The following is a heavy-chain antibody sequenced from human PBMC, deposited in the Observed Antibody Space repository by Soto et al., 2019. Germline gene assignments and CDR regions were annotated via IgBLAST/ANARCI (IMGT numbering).Heavy chain of an antibody. J-gene: IGHJ4*02. CDR3: ARGMAEEQIFYYFDY. V-gene: IGHV4-4*02. D-gene: IGHD3-9*01. CDR2: IYHSGST. Sequence: SETLSLTCAVSGGSISSSNWWSWVRQPPGKGLEWIGEIYHSGSTNYNPSLKSRVTISVDKSKNQFSLKLSSVTAADTAVYYCARGMAEEQIFYYFDYWGQGALVIVSS. CDR1: GGSISSSNW.